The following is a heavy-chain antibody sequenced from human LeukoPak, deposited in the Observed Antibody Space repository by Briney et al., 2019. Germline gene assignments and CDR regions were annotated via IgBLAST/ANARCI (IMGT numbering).Heavy chain of an antibody. CDR1: GFTFSSYN. D-gene: IGHD2-8*02. CDR2: ISGSDSGT. V-gene: IGHV3-23*01. J-gene: IGHJ4*02. CDR3: AKCMSGTGVCLNFDS. Sequence: PGGSLRLSCAASGFTFSSYNMKWVRQAPGKGLEWVSGISGSDSGTYYTDSVKGRFTISRDNSKNTVYLEIDNLRAEDTAVYYCAKCMSGTGVCLNFDSWGQGILVTVSS.